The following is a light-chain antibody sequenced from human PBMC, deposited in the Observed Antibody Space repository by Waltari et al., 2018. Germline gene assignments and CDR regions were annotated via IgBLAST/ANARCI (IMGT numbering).Light chain of an antibody. J-gene: IGLJ2*01. CDR3: LLSYNDTRV. CDR1: TGAVTSGHY. CDR2: DTS. Sequence: QAVVTQEPSLTVSPGGTVTLTCDSSTGAVTSGHYPYWVQQKPGQAPRTLIYDTSDKHSWTPARFAGSLLGGKAALTLSGAQPEDEAEYYCLLSYNDTRVVGGGTKLTVL. V-gene: IGLV7-46*01.